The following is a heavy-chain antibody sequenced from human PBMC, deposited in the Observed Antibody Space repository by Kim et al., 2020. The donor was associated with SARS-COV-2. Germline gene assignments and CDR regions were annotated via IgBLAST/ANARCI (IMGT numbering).Heavy chain of an antibody. CDR1: GGSISSSSYY. J-gene: IGHJ3*02. CDR2: IYYSGST. Sequence: SETLSLTCTVSGGSISSSSYYWGWIRQPPGKGLEWIGSIYYSGSTYYNPSLKSRVTISVDTSKNQFSLKLSSVTAADTAVYYCARRRYSSSWYRYHYAFDIWGQGTMVTVSS. D-gene: IGHD6-13*01. V-gene: IGHV4-39*07. CDR3: ARRRYSSSWYRYHYAFDI.